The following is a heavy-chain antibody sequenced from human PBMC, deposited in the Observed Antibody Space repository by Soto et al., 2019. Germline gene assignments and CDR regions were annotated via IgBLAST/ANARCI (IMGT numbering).Heavy chain of an antibody. CDR3: AKENWNYRPFDY. V-gene: IGHV3-30*18. D-gene: IGHD1-7*01. CDR1: GFTFSSYG. CDR2: ISYDGSNK. Sequence: QVQLVESGGGVVQPGRSLRLSCAASGFTFSSYGMHWVRQAPGKGLEWVAVISYDGSNKYYADSVKCRFTISRDNSKNTLYLQMNSLRAEDTAVYYCAKENWNYRPFDYWGQGTLVTVSS. J-gene: IGHJ4*02.